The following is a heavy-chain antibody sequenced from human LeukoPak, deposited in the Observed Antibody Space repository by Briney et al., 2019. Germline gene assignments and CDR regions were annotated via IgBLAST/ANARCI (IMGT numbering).Heavy chain of an antibody. V-gene: IGHV3-74*01. Sequence: PGGSLRLSCAASAFTFSSYWMHWVRQAPGKGLVWVSRINSDGSTSRYADSVKGRFTISRDNSKNSLYLQMNSLRTEDTALYYCAKELYSSSWYRYYYYGMDVWGQGTTVTVSS. CDR3: AKELYSSSWYRYYYYGMDV. D-gene: IGHD6-13*01. CDR2: INSDGSTS. CDR1: AFTFSSYW. J-gene: IGHJ6*02.